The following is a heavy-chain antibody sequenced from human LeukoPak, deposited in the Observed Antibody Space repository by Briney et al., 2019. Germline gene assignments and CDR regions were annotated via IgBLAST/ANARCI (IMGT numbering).Heavy chain of an antibody. CDR3: ARQGGRVGDAFDI. V-gene: IGHV5-51*01. CDR2: IYPRDSDT. CDR1: GYSFTSYW. Sequence: GESLKISCEGLGYSFTSYWIGRVRQMPGKGLEWMGIIYPRDSDTRYSPSFQGQVTISADKSISTAYLQWSSLKASDTAMYYCARQGGRVGDAFDIWGQGTMVTVSS. J-gene: IGHJ3*02. D-gene: IGHD2-8*02.